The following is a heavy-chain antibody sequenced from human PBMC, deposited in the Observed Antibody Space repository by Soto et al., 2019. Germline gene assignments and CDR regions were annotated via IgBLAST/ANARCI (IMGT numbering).Heavy chain of an antibody. V-gene: IGHV4-59*01. CDR1: GVPISRYF. D-gene: IGHD2-15*01. CDR2: IYYTGST. J-gene: IGHJ3*01. Sequence: PSETLSLTCTVSGVPISRYFWTWVRQPPGKGLEWIGYIYYTGSTNYNPSLKSRVTISVDTSKNQFSLKLNSVTAADTAVYYCARGLVAEPWGQGTMVTVSS. CDR3: ARGLVAEP.